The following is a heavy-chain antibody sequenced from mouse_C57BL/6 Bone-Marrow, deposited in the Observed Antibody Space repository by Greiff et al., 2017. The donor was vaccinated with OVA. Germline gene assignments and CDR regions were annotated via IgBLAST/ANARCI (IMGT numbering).Heavy chain of an antibody. D-gene: IGHD1-1*01. J-gene: IGHJ2*01. CDR2: ISYDGSN. Sequence: EVQLQESGPGLVKPSQSLSLTCSVTGYSITSGYYWNWIRQFPGKKLEWMGYISYDGSNNYNPSLKNRISITRDTAKNQFFLKFNSVTTEDTATYYCARERNYYGSSYFDYWGQGTTLTVSS. CDR1: GYSITSGYY. CDR3: ARERNYYGSSYFDY. V-gene: IGHV3-6*01.